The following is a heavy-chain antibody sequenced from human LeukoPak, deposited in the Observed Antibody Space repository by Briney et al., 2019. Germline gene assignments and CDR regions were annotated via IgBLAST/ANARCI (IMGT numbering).Heavy chain of an antibody. Sequence: MPSETLCLTCSVSGGSMTNLYWTWIRQPPGKGLEWIGDIYYSESTRYTTSLASRVTISVDTSKNQFSLKLSSVTAADPAVYYCAKGGSTNFYYGDVWGQGTTVTVPS. CDR2: IYYSEST. D-gene: IGHD2/OR15-2a*01. CDR3: AKGGSTNFYYGDV. CDR1: GGSMTNLY. J-gene: IGHJ6*02. V-gene: IGHV4-59*01.